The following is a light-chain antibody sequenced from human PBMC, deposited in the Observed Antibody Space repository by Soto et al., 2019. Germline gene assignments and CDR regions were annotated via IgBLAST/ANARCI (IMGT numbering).Light chain of an antibody. J-gene: IGKJ1*01. CDR2: GAS. CDR3: QQYSDWPWT. V-gene: IGKV3-15*01. Sequence: VMTQSPATLSVSPGERATLSCRASRSVNSELAWYQQKPGQAPRLLIYGASSRATDIPARFSGSGSGTEFTLAISSLQSEDFAVYYCQQYSDWPWTFGHGTKVEIK. CDR1: RSVNSE.